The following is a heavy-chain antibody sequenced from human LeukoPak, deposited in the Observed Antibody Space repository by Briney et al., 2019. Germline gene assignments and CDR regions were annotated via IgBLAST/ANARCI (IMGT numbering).Heavy chain of an antibody. CDR1: GFTFSSFA. D-gene: IGHD3-22*01. CDR3: AKGTDYYDSSGYSYFAY. Sequence: GRSLRLSCTASGFTFSSFAMSWVRQGPGKGLEWVSAISGSGGHTSYADSVKGRFTVSRDNSKDTLYLQINIVRADDTAVYYCAKGTDYYDSSGYSYFAYWGQGTLVTVSS. V-gene: IGHV3-23*01. CDR2: ISGSGGHT. J-gene: IGHJ4*02.